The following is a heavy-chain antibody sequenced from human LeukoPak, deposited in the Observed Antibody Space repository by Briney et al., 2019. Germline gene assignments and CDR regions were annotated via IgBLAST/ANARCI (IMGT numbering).Heavy chain of an antibody. CDR3: AYGGDY. D-gene: IGHD4-17*01. Sequence: SETLSLIYAVYGGSYRGYYWSWIPQPPGKGREWIVEINNSGSTNYNPSRKSRVTISVDTSKNQFSLKLSSVTAADTAVYYCAYGGDYWGQGTLVTVSS. CDR2: INNSGST. V-gene: IGHV4-34*01. J-gene: IGHJ4*02. CDR1: GGSYRGYY.